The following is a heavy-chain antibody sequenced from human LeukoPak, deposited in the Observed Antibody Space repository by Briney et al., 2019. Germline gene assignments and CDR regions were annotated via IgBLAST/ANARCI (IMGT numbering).Heavy chain of an antibody. CDR2: IYYSGST. D-gene: IGHD6-13*01. V-gene: IGHV4-59*01. J-gene: IGHJ4*02. Sequence: SKTLSLTCTVSGGSISSYYWSWIRQPPGKGLEWIGYIYYSGSTNYNPSLKSRVTISVDTSKNQFSLKLSSVTAADTAVYYCARGYSSSWYPDYWGQGTLVTVSS. CDR1: GGSISSYY. CDR3: ARGYSSSWYPDY.